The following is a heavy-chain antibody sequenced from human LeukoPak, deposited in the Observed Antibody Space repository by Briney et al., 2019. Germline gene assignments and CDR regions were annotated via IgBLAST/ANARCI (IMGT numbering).Heavy chain of an antibody. D-gene: IGHD3-22*01. CDR1: GGTFSSYA. J-gene: IGHJ3*02. Sequence: SVKVSCKASGGTFSSYAISWVRQAPGQGLEWMGRIIPIFGIANYAQKFQGRVTITADKSTSTAYMELSSLRSEDTAVYYCARDWGYYDSSGYVAFDIWGQGTMVTVSP. CDR2: IIPIFGIA. V-gene: IGHV1-69*04. CDR3: ARDWGYYDSSGYVAFDI.